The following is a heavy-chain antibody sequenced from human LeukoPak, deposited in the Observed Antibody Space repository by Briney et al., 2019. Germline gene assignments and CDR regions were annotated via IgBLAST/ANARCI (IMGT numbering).Heavy chain of an antibody. Sequence: PSETLSLTCTVSGGSIDNSYNYYWAWIRQPPGKGLEWVGSINYSGNTWYTWSLKSRVTMSRDTAKNQFSLNLSSVTAADTAVYYCARMYYDFWSGYPGPSNWFDPWGQGTLVTVSS. J-gene: IGHJ5*02. CDR2: INYSGNT. CDR1: GGSIDNSYNYY. CDR3: ARMYYDFWSGYPGPSNWFDP. V-gene: IGHV4-39*01. D-gene: IGHD3-3*01.